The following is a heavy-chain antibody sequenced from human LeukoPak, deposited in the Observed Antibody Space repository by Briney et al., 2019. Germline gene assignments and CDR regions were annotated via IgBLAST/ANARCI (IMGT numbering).Heavy chain of an antibody. CDR1: GYSFTSYW. J-gene: IGHJ5*02. D-gene: IGHD4-17*01. CDR2: IHPGDSDT. CDR3: ASLDRAYGDYWFDP. V-gene: IGHV5-51*01. Sequence: GESLQISCQGSGYSFTSYWIGWVRQMPGKGLEWMGIIHPGDSDTRYSPSFQGQVTISADKSISTAYLQWSSLKASDTAMYYCASLDRAYGDYWFDPWGQGTLVTVSS.